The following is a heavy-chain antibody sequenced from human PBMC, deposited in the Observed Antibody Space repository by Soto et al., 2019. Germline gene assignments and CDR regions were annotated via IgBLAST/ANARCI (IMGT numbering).Heavy chain of an antibody. CDR3: ARGPTTVTDDYYYGMDV. CDR2: INHSGST. J-gene: IGHJ6*02. V-gene: IGHV4-34*01. Sequence: ETLSLTCAVYGGSFSGYYWSWIRQPPGKGLEWIGEINHSGSTNYNPSLKSRVTISVDTSKNQFSLKLSSVTAADTAVYYCARGPTTVTDDYYYGMDVWGQGTTVTVSS. D-gene: IGHD4-17*01. CDR1: GGSFSGYY.